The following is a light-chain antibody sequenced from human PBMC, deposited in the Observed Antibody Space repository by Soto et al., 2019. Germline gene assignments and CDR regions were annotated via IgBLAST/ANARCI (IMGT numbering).Light chain of an antibody. V-gene: IGKV1-39*01. J-gene: IGKJ1*01. CDR2: AAS. Sequence: DIQMTQSPSSLSASVGDRVTITCRASQSISSYLNWYQQKPGKAPKLLIYAASSLQSGVPSRFSGSGSGTDFTLTISSLQPEDFETYYCQQSYSTPGTFGQGSKVDIK. CDR1: QSISSY. CDR3: QQSYSTPGT.